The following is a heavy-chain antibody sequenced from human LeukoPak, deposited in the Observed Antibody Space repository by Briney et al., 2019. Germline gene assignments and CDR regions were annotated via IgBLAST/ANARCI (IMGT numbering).Heavy chain of an antibody. CDR1: VSTCSSSW. J-gene: IGHJ5*02. V-gene: IGHV3-7*05. CDR3: ARGRFESGVTTWFDR. D-gene: IGHD2-8*01. Sequence: GGPLRFPCAACVSTCSSSWRSCLRQAPGKGLEWVANIKQDGSEKYYVDSVKSRFTISRDNAKNSLYLQMNSLRAEDTAVYYCARGRFESGVTTWFDRWGQGTLVAVSS. CDR2: IKQDGSEK.